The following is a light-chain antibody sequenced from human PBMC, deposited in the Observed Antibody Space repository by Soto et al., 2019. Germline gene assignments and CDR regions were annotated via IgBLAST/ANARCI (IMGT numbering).Light chain of an antibody. Sequence: EIVMTHSPATLSVSPCERAALSFRASQSVSSNLAWYQQKPGQAPRLLIYGASTRATGIPARFSGSGSGTDFTLTISSLQAEDVAVYYCQQYHSTRLTFGGGTKVDIK. CDR3: QQYHSTRLT. CDR1: QSVSSN. CDR2: GAS. V-gene: IGKV3-15*01. J-gene: IGKJ4*01.